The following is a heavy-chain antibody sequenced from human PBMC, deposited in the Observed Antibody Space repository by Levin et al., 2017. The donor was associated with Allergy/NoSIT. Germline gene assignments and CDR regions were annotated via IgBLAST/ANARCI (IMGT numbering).Heavy chain of an antibody. V-gene: IGHV3-21*01. J-gene: IGHJ6*02. CDR1: GLTFSSYS. CDR2: ISSNSNYI. CDR3: ARAAAGGEETENFYYYAMDG. Sequence: GESLKISCEASGLTFSSYSMNWVRQAPTKGLEWVSSISSNSNYIYNADSVQGRFTISRDNAKNSLYLQMNTLRAEDTAVYYCARAAAGGEETENFYYYAMDGWGQGTTVTVSS. D-gene: IGHD3-16*01.